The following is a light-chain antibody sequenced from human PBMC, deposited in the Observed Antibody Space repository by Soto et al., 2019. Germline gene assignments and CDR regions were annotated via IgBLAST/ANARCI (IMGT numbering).Light chain of an antibody. CDR2: DAS. Sequence: EIVLTQSPATLSLPPGERATLSCRASQSVSNYLAWYQQKPGQAPRLLIYDASNRATGIPARFSGSGSGTDFTLIISSLEPEDFAVYFCQERSNWPQLTFGGGTKVEIK. V-gene: IGKV3-11*01. CDR1: QSVSNY. J-gene: IGKJ4*01. CDR3: QERSNWPQLT.